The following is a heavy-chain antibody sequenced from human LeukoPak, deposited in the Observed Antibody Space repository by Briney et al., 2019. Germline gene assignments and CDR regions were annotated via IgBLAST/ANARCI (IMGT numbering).Heavy chain of an antibody. Sequence: SETLSLTCAVHDASLRDYYWSWIRQTPGKGLEWIGEINTSESINYNPSLRSRVSLSIDASRNQFFLRVTSVTAADTGVFYCARRVGLGKYYFDYWGQGALVTVSS. CDR2: INTSESI. J-gene: IGHJ4*02. D-gene: IGHD3/OR15-3a*01. V-gene: IGHV4-34*01. CDR3: ARRVGLGKYYFDY. CDR1: DASLRDYY.